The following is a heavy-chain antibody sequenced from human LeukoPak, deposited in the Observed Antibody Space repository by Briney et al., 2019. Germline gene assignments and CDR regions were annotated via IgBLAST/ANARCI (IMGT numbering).Heavy chain of an antibody. D-gene: IGHD1-26*01. V-gene: IGHV4-59*01. CDR1: GGSIISYY. CDR3: ARGDPLGELRGDAFDI. Sequence: PSETLSLTCTFSGGSIISYYWGWIRQPPGQGLEWIGYIYYTGSSNHNPSLNSRVTISVDTSKNQFSLKLSSVTAADTAVYYCARGDPLGELRGDAFDIWGQGTMVTVSS. J-gene: IGHJ3*02. CDR2: IYYTGSS.